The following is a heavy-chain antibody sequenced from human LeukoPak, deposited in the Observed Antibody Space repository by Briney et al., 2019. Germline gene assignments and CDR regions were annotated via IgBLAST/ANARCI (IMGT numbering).Heavy chain of an antibody. V-gene: IGHV3-30*03. CDR3: ARYYGSGRGYYGLDV. J-gene: IGHJ6*02. D-gene: IGHD3-10*01. CDR1: GFTFSTYW. Sequence: GGSLRLSCIASGFTFSTYWMHWVRQAPGKGLEWVAVISYDGGNKYYADSVKDRFTISRDNSKNTLYLQMNSLRAEDTAVYYCARYYGSGRGYYGLDVWGQGTTVTVSS. CDR2: ISYDGGNK.